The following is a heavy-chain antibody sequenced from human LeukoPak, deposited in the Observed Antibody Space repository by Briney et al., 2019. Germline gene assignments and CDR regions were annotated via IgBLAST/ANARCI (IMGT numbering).Heavy chain of an antibody. D-gene: IGHD3-3*01. J-gene: IGHJ4*02. Sequence: GGSLRLSCAASGFTFSSYAMHWVRQAPGKGLEWVAVISYDGSNKYYADSVKGRFTISRDNSKNTLYLQMNSLRAEDTAVYYCAKQYYNFWSGWVNWGQGTLVTVSS. V-gene: IGHV3-30-3*02. CDR2: ISYDGSNK. CDR1: GFTFSSYA. CDR3: AKQYYNFWSGWVN.